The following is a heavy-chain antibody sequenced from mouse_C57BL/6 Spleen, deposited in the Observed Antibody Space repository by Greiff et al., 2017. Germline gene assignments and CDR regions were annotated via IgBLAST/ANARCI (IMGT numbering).Heavy chain of an antibody. D-gene: IGHD1-1*01. V-gene: IGHV1-82*01. J-gene: IGHJ2*01. CDR3: AREGLITTVVADYFDY. CDR1: GYAFSSSW. Sequence: VQGVESGPELVKPGASVKISCKASGYAFSSSWMNWVKQRPGKGLEWIGRIYPGDGDTNYNGKFKGKATLTADKSSSTAYMQLSSLTSEDSAVYFCAREGLITTVVADYFDYWGQGTTLTVSS. CDR2: IYPGDGDT.